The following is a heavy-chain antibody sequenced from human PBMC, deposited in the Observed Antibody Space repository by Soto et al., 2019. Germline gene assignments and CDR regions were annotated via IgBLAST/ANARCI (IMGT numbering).Heavy chain of an antibody. CDR2: IYYSGST. CDR3: ARGQWLANWFDP. Sequence: PSETLSLTCTVSGGSISSYYWSWIRQPPGKGLVWIGYIYYSGSTNYNPSLKSRVTISVDTSKNQFSLKLSSVTAADTAVYYCARGQWLANWFDPWGQGTLVTVSS. D-gene: IGHD3-22*01. V-gene: IGHV4-59*12. J-gene: IGHJ5*02. CDR1: GGSISSYY.